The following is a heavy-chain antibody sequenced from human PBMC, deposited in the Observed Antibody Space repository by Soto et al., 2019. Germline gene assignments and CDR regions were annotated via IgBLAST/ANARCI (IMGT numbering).Heavy chain of an antibody. CDR3: ASVRFFLVRGDPFAF. J-gene: IGHJ4*02. D-gene: IGHD3-10*01. CDR2: INAGDGDT. V-gene: IGHV1-2*02. CDR1: GYTFTDHY. Sequence: QVQLVQSGTEVKKPGASVKVSCQLSGYTFTDHYLHWVRQTPGHGLEWMGWINAGDGDTNYAQKFQGRISMTRDTSLKTAYLELSRLTSVDTAVYSCASVRFFLVRGDPFAFWGQGTLVGVAS.